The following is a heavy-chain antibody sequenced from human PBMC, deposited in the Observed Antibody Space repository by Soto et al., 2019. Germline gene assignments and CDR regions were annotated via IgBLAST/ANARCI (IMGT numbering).Heavy chain of an antibody. CDR3: AWGSIVVVVAATPWGMDV. V-gene: IGHV1-69*01. J-gene: IGHJ6*02. CDR2: IIPIFGTA. CDR1: GGTFSSYA. D-gene: IGHD2-15*01. Sequence: QVQLVQSGAEVKKPGSSVKVSCKASGGTFSSYAISWVRQAPGQGLEWMGGIIPIFGTANYAQKFQGRVSITADESTSTAYMELSSLRSEDTAVYYCAWGSIVVVVAATPWGMDVWGQGTTVTVSS.